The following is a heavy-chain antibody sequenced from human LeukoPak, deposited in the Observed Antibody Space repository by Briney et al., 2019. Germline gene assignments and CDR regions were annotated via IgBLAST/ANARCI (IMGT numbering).Heavy chain of an antibody. Sequence: SETLSLTCTVSGGAISTYYWSWIRQTPGMGLEWIGYIYYTGSTNYNPSLKSRVTISVDASKNQFSLKMSSMTAADTAVYYCARAGPRLYDYWGQGTLVTVSS. J-gene: IGHJ4*02. CDR2: IYYTGST. CDR1: GGAISTYY. CDR3: ARAGPRLYDY. D-gene: IGHD2-2*02. V-gene: IGHV4-59*01.